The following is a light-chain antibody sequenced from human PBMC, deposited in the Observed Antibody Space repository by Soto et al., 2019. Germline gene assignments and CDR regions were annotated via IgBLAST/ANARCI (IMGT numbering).Light chain of an antibody. Sequence: QSVLTQPPSASGTPGQRVTISCSGSSSNIGSNYVYWYQQLSGTAPKLLIYRNNQRPSGVPDRFSGSMSGTSASLAISGLRSEDEADYYCAAWDDSLSGRVFGGGTKLTVL. CDR3: AAWDDSLSGRV. CDR2: RNN. CDR1: SSNIGSNY. J-gene: IGLJ3*02. V-gene: IGLV1-47*01.